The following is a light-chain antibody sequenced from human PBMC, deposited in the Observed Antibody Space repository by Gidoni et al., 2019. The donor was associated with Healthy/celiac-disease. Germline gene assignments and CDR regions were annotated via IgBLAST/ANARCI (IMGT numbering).Light chain of an antibody. CDR3: QSYDSSNHVV. CDR2: EDN. Sequence: NFMLTQPHSVSESPWKTVTISCTRSSGSIASNYVQWYQQRPGSSPTTVIYEDNQRPSGLPDRFSGSIDSSSNSASLTIAGLKTEDEADYYCQSYDSSNHVVFGGGTKLTVL. J-gene: IGLJ2*01. CDR1: SGSIASNY. V-gene: IGLV6-57*01.